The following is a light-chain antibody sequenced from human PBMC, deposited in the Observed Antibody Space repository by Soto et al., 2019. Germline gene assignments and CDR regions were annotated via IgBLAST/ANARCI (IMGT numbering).Light chain of an antibody. CDR1: QSVLYSSNNKKY. CDR3: MQALQNPRT. V-gene: IGKV2-28*01. J-gene: IGKJ1*01. Sequence: IVLTQSPDSLAVSLGERATINCNSSQSVLYSSNNKKYLGWYLQKPGKSPQLLIYLRSLRAAGVPDRLSGGGSGTDFTMKIRRVEAEDVGVYYCMQALQNPRTFGQGTKVDIK. CDR2: LRS.